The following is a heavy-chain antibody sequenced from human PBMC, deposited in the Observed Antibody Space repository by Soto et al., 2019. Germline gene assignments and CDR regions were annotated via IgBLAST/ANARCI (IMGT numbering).Heavy chain of an antibody. CDR1: GGTFSSYA. D-gene: IGHD3-22*01. CDR2: IIPIFGTA. Sequence: SVKVSCKASGGTFSSYAISWVRQAPGQGLEWMGWIIPIFGTANYAQKFQGRVTITADKSTSTAYMELSSLRSEDTAVYYCARGWKMYYDSSGYPPPYYYYGMDVWGQGTTVTVSS. V-gene: IGHV1-69*06. J-gene: IGHJ6*02. CDR3: ARGWKMYYDSSGYPPPYYYYGMDV.